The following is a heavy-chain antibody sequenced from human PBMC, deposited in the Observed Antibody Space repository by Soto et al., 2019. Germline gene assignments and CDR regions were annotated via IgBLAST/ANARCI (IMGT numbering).Heavy chain of an antibody. J-gene: IGHJ4*02. CDR3: AREGNVVVVPAAVSPLFDH. CDR1: GFTFSSYW. Sequence: GGSLRLSCASSGFTFSSYWMHWVRQAPGKGLVWVSRINGVGSGTSYADSVKGRFTISRDNAKNMLYLQMNSLRAEDTAVYYCAREGNVVVVPAAVSPLFDHWGQGTQVTVSS. D-gene: IGHD2-2*01. CDR2: INGVGSGT. V-gene: IGHV3-74*01.